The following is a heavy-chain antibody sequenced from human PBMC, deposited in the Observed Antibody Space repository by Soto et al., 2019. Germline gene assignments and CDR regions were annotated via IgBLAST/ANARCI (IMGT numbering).Heavy chain of an antibody. Sequence: PSETLSLTCSVSGGSIDNYYWSWIRQAPGKGLEWIGYVYHNGRTSYNPSLKSRVSISVDRSKNQFSLNLSSVTAADTAVYYCEREDPISAHGGICFHTWGQGTLVTVSS. CDR3: EREDPISAHGGICFHT. V-gene: IGHV4-59*01. J-gene: IGHJ5*02. CDR2: VYHNGRT. CDR1: GGSIDNYY. D-gene: IGHD3-16*01.